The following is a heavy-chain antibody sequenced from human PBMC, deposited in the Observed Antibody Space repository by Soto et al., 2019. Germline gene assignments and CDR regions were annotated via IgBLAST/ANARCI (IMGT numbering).Heavy chain of an antibody. V-gene: IGHV3-48*01. J-gene: IGHJ4*02. Sequence: GGSLRLSCAASGFTFSSYSMNWVRQAPGKGLEWVSYISSTSSTIHYADSVKGRFTISRDNAKNSLYLQMNSLRAEDTAVYYCAINYGAHYVCDYWGQGTLVTVSS. D-gene: IGHD4-17*01. CDR2: ISSTSSTI. CDR1: GFTFSSYS. CDR3: AINYGAHYVCDY.